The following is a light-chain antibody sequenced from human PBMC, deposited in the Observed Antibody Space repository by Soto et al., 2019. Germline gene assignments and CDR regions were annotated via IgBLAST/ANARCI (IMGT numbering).Light chain of an antibody. Sequence: IQMTQSPSTLSASVGDRVSITCRASQSISGWLAWYQQKPGKAPKLLIYDASTLESGVPSRFSGSGYGTEFTLTISSLQPDDFATYYCQQYNTYARTFGQGTKVEIK. CDR1: QSISGW. J-gene: IGKJ1*01. V-gene: IGKV1-5*01. CDR3: QQYNTYART. CDR2: DAS.